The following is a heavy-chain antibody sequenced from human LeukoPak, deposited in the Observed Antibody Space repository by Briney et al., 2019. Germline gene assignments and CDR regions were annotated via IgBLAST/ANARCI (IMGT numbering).Heavy chain of an antibody. CDR3: ARVSCSGGSCHFGIDY. CDR2: IIPMFGTA. Sequence: SVKVSCKPSGGTFSSYAISWVRQAPGHGLEWVGGIIPMFGTANYAQKFQGRVTITADESTSTAYMELSSLRSEDTAVYYCARVSCSGGSCHFGIDYWVQGTLVTVSS. CDR1: GGTFSSYA. J-gene: IGHJ4*02. D-gene: IGHD2-15*01. V-gene: IGHV1-69*13.